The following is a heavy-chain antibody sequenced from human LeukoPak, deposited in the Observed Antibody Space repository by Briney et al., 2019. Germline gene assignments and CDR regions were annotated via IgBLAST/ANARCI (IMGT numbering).Heavy chain of an antibody. CDR3: ARDRAPFYYDSSGSDY. Sequence: GGSLRLSCAASGFTFSSYGMHWVRQAPGKGLEWVAVIWYVGSNKYYADSVKGRFTISRDNSKNTLYLQMNSLRAEDTAVYYCARDRAPFYYDSSGSDYWGQGTLVTVSS. J-gene: IGHJ4*02. CDR1: GFTFSSYG. CDR2: IWYVGSNK. V-gene: IGHV3-33*01. D-gene: IGHD3-22*01.